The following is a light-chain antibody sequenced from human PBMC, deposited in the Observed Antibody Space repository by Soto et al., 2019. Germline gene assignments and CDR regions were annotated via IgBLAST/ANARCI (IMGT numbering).Light chain of an antibody. Sequence: EIVLTQSPATLSLSPGERATLSCGASQSVNSSYLAWYQQKPGLAPRLLIYDASSRATGIPDRFSGSGSGTDFTLTISRLEPEDFAVYYCQQYGSSPPTFGQGTKVE. CDR3: QQYGSSPPT. J-gene: IGKJ1*01. CDR1: QSVNSSY. V-gene: IGKV3D-20*01. CDR2: DAS.